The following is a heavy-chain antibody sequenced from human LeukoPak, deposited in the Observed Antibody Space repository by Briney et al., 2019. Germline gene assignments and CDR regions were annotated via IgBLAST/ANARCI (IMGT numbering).Heavy chain of an antibody. V-gene: IGHV4-61*01. CDR3: ARATYSSGWTFDY. J-gene: IGHJ4*02. CDR1: GGSVSSGNYY. Sequence: SETLSLTCTVSGGSVSSGNYYWSWIRQPPGTGLEWIGYIYYSGSTNYNPPLKSRVTISADTSKNQFSLKLSSVTAADTAVYYCARATYSSGWTFDYWGQGTLVTVSS. CDR2: IYYSGST. D-gene: IGHD6-19*01.